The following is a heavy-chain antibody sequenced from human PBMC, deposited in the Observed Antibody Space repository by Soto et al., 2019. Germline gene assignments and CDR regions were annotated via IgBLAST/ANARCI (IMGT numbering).Heavy chain of an antibody. CDR2: IYSGGTT. V-gene: IGHV3-53*02. D-gene: IGHD3-10*01. J-gene: IGHJ4*02. CDR3: ARDGVRGIIR. CDR1: GFTVRNNY. Sequence: EVQLMETGGGLIQPGGSLTLSCAASGFTVRNNYMSWVRQAPGKGLEWASVIYSGGTTYYADSVKGRFTISRDNSKNTLYLQMNSLRTEDTAVYYCARDGVRGIIRWGQGTLVSVSS.